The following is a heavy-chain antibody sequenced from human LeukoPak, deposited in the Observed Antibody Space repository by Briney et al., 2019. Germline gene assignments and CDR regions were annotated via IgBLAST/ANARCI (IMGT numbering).Heavy chain of an antibody. V-gene: IGHV1-69*13. CDR3: ARRATTPDYYGMDV. J-gene: IGHJ6*02. D-gene: IGHD1-14*01. CDR2: IIPIFGTA. Sequence: ASVKVSCKASGGTFSSYAISWVRQAPGQGLEWTGGIIPIFGTANYAQKFQGRVTITADESTSTAYMELSSLRSEDTAVYYCARRATTPDYYGMDVWGQGTTVTVSS. CDR1: GGTFSSYA.